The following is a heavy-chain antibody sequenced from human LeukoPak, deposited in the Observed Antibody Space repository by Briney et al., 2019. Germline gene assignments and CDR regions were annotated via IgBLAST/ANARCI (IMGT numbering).Heavy chain of an antibody. CDR3: ASPYSGSYYGEDPFDY. J-gene: IGHJ4*02. V-gene: IGHV1-69*13. CDR2: IIPIFGTA. Sequence: APVKVSCKASGGTFTSYAISWVRQAPGQGLEWMGGIIPIFGTANYAQKFQGRVTITADESTSTAYMKLSSLRSEDTAVYYCASPYSGSYYGEDPFDYWGQGTLVTVSS. CDR1: GGTFTSYA. D-gene: IGHD1-26*01.